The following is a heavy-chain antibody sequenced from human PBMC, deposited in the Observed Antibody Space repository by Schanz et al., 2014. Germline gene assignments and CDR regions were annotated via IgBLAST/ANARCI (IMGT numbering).Heavy chain of an antibody. D-gene: IGHD3-3*01. Sequence: AASGFTVSSNYMSLVRQAPGKWLEWVSFIYSGGSTYYAYSVKVRFTISRYNYMNTVYCQVNSLSPQYSLHYFRARGADELFMECAWSVRSEDY. CDR2: IYSGGST. CDR1: GFTVSSNY. V-gene: IGHV3-66*01. J-gene: IGHJ4*01. CDR3: ARGADELFMECAWSVRSEDY.